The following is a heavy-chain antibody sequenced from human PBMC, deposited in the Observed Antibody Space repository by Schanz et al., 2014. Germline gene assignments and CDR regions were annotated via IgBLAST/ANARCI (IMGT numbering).Heavy chain of an antibody. CDR2: IYGGEDI. V-gene: IGHV3-53*04. J-gene: IGHJ6*02. CDR1: GFNVSSNY. D-gene: IGHD3-10*01. CDR3: TRDGPSDLWFDV. Sequence: VQLVESGGGLVQPGGSLRLSCAASGFNVSSNYMSWVRQAPGKGLEWVSIIYGGEDIYYADSVKGRFTISRHNSKNMLYLQMSSLRVEDTAVYYCTRDGPSDLWFDVGGQGTTVIVSS.